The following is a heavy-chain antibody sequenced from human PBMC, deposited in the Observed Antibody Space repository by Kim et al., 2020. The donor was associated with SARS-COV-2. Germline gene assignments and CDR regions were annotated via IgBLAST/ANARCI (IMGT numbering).Heavy chain of an antibody. V-gene: IGHV6-1*01. CDR3: ARGRLLVTGPGLDH. D-gene: IGHD1-20*01. CDR2: LYYKTKWYF. Sequence: SETLSLTCVISGDSVSSNSAAWNWIRHSPSRGLEGLGRLYYKTKWYFDYAIFVKSRLTISPDTSMNQFSLHLNSVTPEDTAVYFCARGRLLVTGPGLDHWSRGTPVTVSS. J-gene: IGHJ4*02. CDR1: GDSVSSNSAA.